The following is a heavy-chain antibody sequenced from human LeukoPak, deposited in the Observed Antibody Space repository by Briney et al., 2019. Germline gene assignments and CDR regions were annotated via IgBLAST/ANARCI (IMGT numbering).Heavy chain of an antibody. D-gene: IGHD3-16*01. CDR2: VYYSGST. V-gene: IGHV4-59*01. CDR3: ARDRGTYSYGGFDY. J-gene: IGHJ4*02. CDR1: GGSTDHYF. Sequence: PSETLSLICTVSGGSTDHYFWNWIRQTPGKGLEWIGYVYYSGSTVYNPSLQSRVSISIDTSKKQISLKLSSVTAADTAVYYCARDRGTYSYGGFDYWRQGTLVSVSS.